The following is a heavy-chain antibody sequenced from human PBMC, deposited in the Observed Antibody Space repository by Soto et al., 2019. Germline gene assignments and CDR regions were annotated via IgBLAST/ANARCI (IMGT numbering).Heavy chain of an antibody. Sequence: QVQLLQSGAEVKKPGSSVKVSCKVSGGAFNNYALNWVRHGPGQGLEWLGGIIPLHNTSNSSLKFLGRVTVTADISSTTVYMELTRLTSDDTATYYCASWSNWNPLYYDGLDVWGQGTTVTVSS. CDR3: ASWSNWNPLYYDGLDV. CDR1: GGAFNNYA. V-gene: IGHV1-69*06. D-gene: IGHD1-20*01. CDR2: IIPLHNTS. J-gene: IGHJ6*02.